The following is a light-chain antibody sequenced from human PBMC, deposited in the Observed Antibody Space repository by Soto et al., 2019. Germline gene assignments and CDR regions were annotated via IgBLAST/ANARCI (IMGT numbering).Light chain of an antibody. CDR3: LQDYTFPLT. J-gene: IGKJ4*01. CDR2: AAS. Sequence: AIQMTQSPSSLSASVGDRVTITCRASQAIRNDLGWYQQKPGKAPELLIYAASTLQSGVPSRFSGSGSGTDFTLTINSLQPEDFATYYCLQDYTFPLTFGGGTKVEI. V-gene: IGKV1-6*01. CDR1: QAIRND.